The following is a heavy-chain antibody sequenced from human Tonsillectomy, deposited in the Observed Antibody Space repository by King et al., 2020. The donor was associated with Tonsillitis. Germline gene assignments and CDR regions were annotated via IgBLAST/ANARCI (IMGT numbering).Heavy chain of an antibody. Sequence: VQLVESGGGLVKPGGSLRLSCAASGFTFSSYSMNWVRQAPGKGLEWVSSISSNSRYIYYADSVRGRFTISRDNAKNSLYLQMNSLRAEDTAVYYCARDPSTTYYYDSSGQYYFDYWGQGTLVTASS. CDR2: ISSNSRYI. D-gene: IGHD3-22*01. CDR3: ARDPSTTYYYDSSGQYYFDY. CDR1: GFTFSSYS. J-gene: IGHJ4*02. V-gene: IGHV3-21*01.